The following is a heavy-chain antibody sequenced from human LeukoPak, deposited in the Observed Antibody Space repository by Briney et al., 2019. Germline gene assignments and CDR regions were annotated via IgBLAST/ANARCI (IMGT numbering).Heavy chain of an antibody. Sequence: GALRLPLAAPGFTLRSHKMKLGRPAPGKGVGGGSSIYSSSSYIYYADSVKGRFTISRDNAKNSLYLQMNSLRAEDTAVYYCARDRRFYYDSSGYYLDAFDIWGQGTMVTVSS. CDR3: ARDRRFYYDSSGYYLDAFDI. D-gene: IGHD3-22*01. V-gene: IGHV3-21*01. CDR1: GFTLRSHK. CDR2: IYSSSSYI. J-gene: IGHJ3*02.